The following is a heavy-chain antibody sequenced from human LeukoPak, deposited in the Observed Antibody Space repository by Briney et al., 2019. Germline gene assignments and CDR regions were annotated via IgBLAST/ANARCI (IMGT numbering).Heavy chain of an antibody. Sequence: GGSLRLSCAASGFTFSSYWMSWVRQAPGKGLEWVANISQDGSEKYYVDSVKGRFTISRDNAKNSLYLQLNSLRAEDTAVSYSARLLYDSSGYYYLDYWGQGTMVTVSS. CDR1: GFTFSSYW. D-gene: IGHD3-22*01. CDR3: ARLLYDSSGYYYLDY. J-gene: IGHJ4*02. CDR2: ISQDGSEK. V-gene: IGHV3-7*01.